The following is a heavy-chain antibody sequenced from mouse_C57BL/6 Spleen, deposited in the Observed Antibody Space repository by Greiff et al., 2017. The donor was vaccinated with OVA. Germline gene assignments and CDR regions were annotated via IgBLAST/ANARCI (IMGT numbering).Heavy chain of an antibody. D-gene: IGHD1-1*01. J-gene: IGHJ2*01. CDR2: INPNNGVT. V-gene: IGHV1-22*01. Sequence: VQLQQSGPELVKPGASVKMSCKASGYTFTDYNMHWVKQSHGKSLEWIGYINPNNGVTSYNQKFKGKATLTVTNSSSTAYMELRSLTSEDSAVYYWAITTVVAFDYWGQGTTLTVSS. CDR1: GYTFTDYN. CDR3: AITTVVAFDY.